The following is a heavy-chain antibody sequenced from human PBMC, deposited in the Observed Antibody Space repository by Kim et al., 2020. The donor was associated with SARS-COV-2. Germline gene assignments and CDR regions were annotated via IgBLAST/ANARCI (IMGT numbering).Heavy chain of an antibody. Sequence: SETLSLTCTVSGGSISNYFWSWIRQPPGKGLEWIGYIYYSGSTYYNPSLKSRVTISLDTSKNQFSLNLTSVTAADMAVYYCARCGIVATRHYGMDVWGHGTTVTVSS. J-gene: IGHJ6*02. D-gene: IGHD5-12*01. V-gene: IGHV4-59*13. CDR1: GGSISNYF. CDR2: IYYSGST. CDR3: ARCGIVATRHYGMDV.